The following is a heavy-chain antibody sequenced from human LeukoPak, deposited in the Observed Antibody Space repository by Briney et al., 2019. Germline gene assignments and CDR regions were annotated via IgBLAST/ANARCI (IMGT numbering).Heavy chain of an antibody. V-gene: IGHV3-21*01. Sequence: GGSLRLSCAASGFTFSSYSMNWVRQAPGKGLEWVSSISSSSSYIYYADSVKGRFTISRDNAKNSLYLQMNSLRAEDTAVYYCARDLKMAKIKYYFDYWGQGTLVTVSS. CDR1: GFTFSSYS. D-gene: IGHD5-24*01. J-gene: IGHJ4*02. CDR3: ARDLKMAKIKYYFDY. CDR2: ISSSSSYI.